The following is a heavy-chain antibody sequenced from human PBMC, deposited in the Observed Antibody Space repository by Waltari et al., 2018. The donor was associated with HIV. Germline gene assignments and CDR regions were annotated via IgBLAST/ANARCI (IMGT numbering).Heavy chain of an antibody. CDR3: ARGSLGDYFDY. V-gene: IGHV3-30*01. J-gene: IGHJ4*02. Sequence: AASGFTFSRYAMHWVRLAPGKGLEWVAVISYDGSNKNYADSVKGRFTISRDNSKNTLFLQMNSLRAEDTAVYCCARGSLGDYFDYWGQGTLVTVSS. CDR1: GFTFSRYA. D-gene: IGHD3-3*01. CDR2: ISYDGSNK.